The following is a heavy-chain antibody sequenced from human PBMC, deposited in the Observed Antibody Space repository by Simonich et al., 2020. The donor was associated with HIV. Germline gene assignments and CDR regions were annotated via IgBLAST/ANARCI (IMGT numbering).Heavy chain of an antibody. D-gene: IGHD5-18*01. CDR3: AKGSGYSYGGPIDY. Sequence: EVQLVESGGGLVQPGRSLRLSCAASGFTFDDYAMPWVRKAPGKGLEWVAGISWNSGSIGYADSVKGRFTISRDNAKNSLYLQMNSLRAEDTALYYCAKGSGYSYGGPIDYWGQGTLVTVSS. J-gene: IGHJ4*02. CDR2: ISWNSGSI. CDR1: GFTFDDYA. V-gene: IGHV3-9*01.